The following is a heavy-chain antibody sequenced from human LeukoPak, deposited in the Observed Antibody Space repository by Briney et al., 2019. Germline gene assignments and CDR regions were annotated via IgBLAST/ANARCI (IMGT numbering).Heavy chain of an antibody. D-gene: IGHD3-22*01. CDR2: TWYDGSNK. CDR1: GFTFSGYG. Sequence: GGSLRLSCAASGFTFSGYGMHWVRQAPGKGLEWVAVTWYDGSNKYYADSVKGRFTISRDNSKNTLYLQMNSLRAEDTAVYYCARGPDSSVDYWGQGTLVTVSS. CDR3: ARGPDSSVDY. J-gene: IGHJ4*02. V-gene: IGHV3-33*01.